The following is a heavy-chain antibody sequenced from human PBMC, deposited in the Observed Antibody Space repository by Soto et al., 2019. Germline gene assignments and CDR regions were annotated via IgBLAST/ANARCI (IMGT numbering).Heavy chain of an antibody. CDR1: GYTFTSYG. J-gene: IGHJ6*02. D-gene: IGHD1-1*01. V-gene: IGHV1-18*01. CDR2: ISAYNGNT. Sequence: QVQLVQSGAEVKKPGASVKVSCKASGYTFTSYGISWVRQAPGQGLEWMGWISAYNGNTNYAQKLQGRVTMTTDTSTSTAYMELRSLRSDDTAVYYCARDSRAGGRYYYYYGMDVWGQGTTVTVSS. CDR3: ARDSRAGGRYYYYYGMDV.